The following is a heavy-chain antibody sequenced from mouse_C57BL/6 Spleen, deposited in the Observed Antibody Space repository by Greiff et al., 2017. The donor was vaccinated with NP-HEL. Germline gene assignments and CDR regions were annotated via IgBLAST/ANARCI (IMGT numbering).Heavy chain of an antibody. CDR1: GYTFTSYW. CDR3: ARWGFSFAY. CDR2: IDPSDSET. J-gene: IGHJ3*01. V-gene: IGHV1-52*01. Sequence: QVQLQQSGAELVRPGSSVKLSCKASGYTFTSYWMHWVKQRPIKGLEWIGNIDPSDSETNYNQKFKDKATLTVDKSSSTAYMQLSSLTSEDSAVYYCARWGFSFAYWGQGTLVTVSS.